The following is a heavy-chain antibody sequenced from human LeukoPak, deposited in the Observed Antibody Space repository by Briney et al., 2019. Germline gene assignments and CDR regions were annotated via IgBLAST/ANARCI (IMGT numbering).Heavy chain of an antibody. V-gene: IGHV3-30-3*01. D-gene: IGHD2-2*01. J-gene: IGHJ4*02. CDR2: ISYDGSNK. CDR1: GFTISSYA. Sequence: GGSLRLSCAASGFTISSYAMHWVRQAPGKGLEWVAVISYDGSNKYYADSVKGRFTISRDNSKNTLYLQMNSLRAEDTAVYYCAREGYQLLQYYFDYWGQGTLVTVSS. CDR3: AREGYQLLQYYFDY.